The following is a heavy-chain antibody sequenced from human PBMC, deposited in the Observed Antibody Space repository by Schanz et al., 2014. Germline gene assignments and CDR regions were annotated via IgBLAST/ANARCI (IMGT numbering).Heavy chain of an antibody. CDR3: ARGMSGYDCPDL. V-gene: IGHV1-2*06. D-gene: IGHD5-12*01. CDR1: GYTFTGHY. CDR2: INPGPGGA. Sequence: QVQLVQSGAEVKKPGASVKVYCKASGYTFTGHYIQWVRQAPGQGLEWMGRINPGPGGATYAQNFRGRGTMTRDTSITTAYMELSNRGSDDTAVYYCARGMSGYDCPDLWGQGTLVTVSS. J-gene: IGHJ5*02.